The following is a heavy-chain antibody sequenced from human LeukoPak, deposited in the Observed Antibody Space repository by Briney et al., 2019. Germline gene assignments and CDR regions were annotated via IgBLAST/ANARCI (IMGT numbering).Heavy chain of an antibody. D-gene: IGHD2-15*01. V-gene: IGHV3-15*01. CDR1: GFTFSDHA. Sequence: GGSLRLSCAASGFTFSDHAMSWVRQAPGKGLEWVGHIRSKADGGTPDYIAPVKGRFTISRDDSKDTLYLQMNSLNTEDTAMYYCTTRSPARYCSDGACYSSADYWGQGTLVTVSS. J-gene: IGHJ4*02. CDR2: IRSKADGGTP. CDR3: TTRSPARYCSDGACYSSADY.